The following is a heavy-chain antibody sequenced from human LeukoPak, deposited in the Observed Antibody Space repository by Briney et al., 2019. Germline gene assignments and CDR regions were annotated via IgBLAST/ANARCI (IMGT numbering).Heavy chain of an antibody. Sequence: PSETLSLTCAVYGGSFSGYYWSWIRQPPGKGLEWIGEVNHSGSTNYNPSLKSRVTISVDTSKNQFSLKLSSVTAADTAVYYCARWDSSSWYFDYWGQGTLVTVSS. CDR2: VNHSGST. D-gene: IGHD6-13*01. CDR3: ARWDSSSWYFDY. V-gene: IGHV4-34*01. J-gene: IGHJ4*02. CDR1: GGSFSGYY.